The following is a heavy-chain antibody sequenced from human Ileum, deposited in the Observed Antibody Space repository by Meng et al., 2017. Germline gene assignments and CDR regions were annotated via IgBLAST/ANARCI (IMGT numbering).Heavy chain of an antibody. J-gene: IGHJ4*02. CDR2: ISGRGDAT. D-gene: IGHD5-18*01. Sequence: GESLKISCAASGIIFTNYGMAWVRQAPGKGLEWASVISGRGDATYYADSVKGRFTISRDNSKNTVYLQMNSLRDEDTAVYYCAKHKSAMAPLGYHSWGQGTLVTVSS. V-gene: IGHV3-23*01. CDR3: AKHKSAMAPLGYHS. CDR1: GIIFTNYG.